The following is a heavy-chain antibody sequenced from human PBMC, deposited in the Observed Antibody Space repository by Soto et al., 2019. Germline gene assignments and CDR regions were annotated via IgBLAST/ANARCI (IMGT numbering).Heavy chain of an antibody. CDR2: MNPNSGNT. J-gene: IGHJ6*02. Sequence: QVQLVQSGAEVKKPGASVKVSCKASGYTFTSYDINWVRQATGQGLEWMGWMNPNSGNTGYAQKFQGRVTMTRNTSISTAYMDLSSLRYEDTAVYYCERGREITIFGVVTTSDMDVWGQGTPVTVSS. CDR1: GYTFTSYD. CDR3: ERGREITIFGVVTTSDMDV. D-gene: IGHD3-3*01. V-gene: IGHV1-8*01.